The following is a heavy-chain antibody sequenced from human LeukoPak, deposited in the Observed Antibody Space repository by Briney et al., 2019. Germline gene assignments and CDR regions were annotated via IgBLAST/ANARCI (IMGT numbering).Heavy chain of an antibody. CDR1: GYTFTNYA. D-gene: IGHD6-13*01. V-gene: IGHV7-4-1*02. J-gene: IGHJ5*02. CDR2: INTNTGNP. Sequence: ASVKVSCKASGYTFTNYAMNWVRQAPGQGLEWMGWINTNTGNPTYAQGFTGRFVFSLDTSVSTAYLQISSLKAEDTAVYYCARVVGSSSSLGVDPWGQGTLVTVSS. CDR3: ARVVGSSSSLGVDP.